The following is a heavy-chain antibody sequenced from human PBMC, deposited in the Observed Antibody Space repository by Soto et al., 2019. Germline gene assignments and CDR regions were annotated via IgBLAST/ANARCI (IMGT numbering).Heavy chain of an antibody. D-gene: IGHD6-19*01. CDR3: ARHGYTSGRTYFDY. CDR2: IYDRGST. Sequence: TSETLSLTCSVSGGSMISYYWGWIRQPPGKGLEWIGSIYDRGSTYSNPSLKSRLTTSLDTSKNQFSLKLTSVTAADTAVYYCARHGYTSGRTYFDYWGQGTLVTVSS. CDR1: GGSMISYY. J-gene: IGHJ4*02. V-gene: IGHV4-39*01.